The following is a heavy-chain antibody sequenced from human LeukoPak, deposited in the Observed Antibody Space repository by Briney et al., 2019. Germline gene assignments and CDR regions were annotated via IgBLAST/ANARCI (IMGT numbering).Heavy chain of an antibody. V-gene: IGHV3-23*01. Sequence: QPGGSLRLSCAASGFTFSSYAMSWVRQAPGKGLEWVSAISGSGGSTYYADSVKGRFPISRDNSKHTLYLQMNSLRAEDTAVYYCAKDITVTTPPDYWGQGTLVTVSS. D-gene: IGHD4-17*01. CDR3: AKDITVTTPPDY. CDR2: ISGSGGST. CDR1: GFTFSSYA. J-gene: IGHJ4*02.